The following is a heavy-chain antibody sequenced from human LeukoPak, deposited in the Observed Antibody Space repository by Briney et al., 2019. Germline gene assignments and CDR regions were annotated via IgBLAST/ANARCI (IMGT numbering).Heavy chain of an antibody. V-gene: IGHV3-23*01. CDR1: GFTFSSSA. J-gene: IGHJ4*02. Sequence: QTGGSLRLSCAASGFTFSSSAKSWVRQAPGKGLEWVSAISGSGGSTYYADSVKGRFTISRDNSKNTLYLQMNSLRAEDTAVYYCAKSTKIGYYFDYWGQGTLVTVSS. CDR2: ISGSGGST. D-gene: IGHD3-10*02. CDR3: AKSTKIGYYFDY.